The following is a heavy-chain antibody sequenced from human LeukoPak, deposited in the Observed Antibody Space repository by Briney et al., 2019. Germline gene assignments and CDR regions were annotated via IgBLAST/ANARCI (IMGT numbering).Heavy chain of an antibody. CDR2: IYSGGST. CDR1: GFTVSSNY. Sequence: PGGSLRLSCAASGFTVSSNYMSWVRQAPGKGLEWVSVIYSGGSTYYADSVKGRFTISRDNSKNSLYLQMNSLRAEDTAVYYCARDGRGAVAGFDYWGQGTLVTVSS. CDR3: ARDGRGAVAGFDY. D-gene: IGHD6-19*01. V-gene: IGHV3-53*01. J-gene: IGHJ4*02.